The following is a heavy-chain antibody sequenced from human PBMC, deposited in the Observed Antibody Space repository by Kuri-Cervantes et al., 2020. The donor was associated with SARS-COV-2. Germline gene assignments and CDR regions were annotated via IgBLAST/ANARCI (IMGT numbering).Heavy chain of an antibody. CDR2: ISYDGSNK. V-gene: IGHV3-30-3*01. CDR1: GFTFSSYA. Sequence: GRSLRPSSAASGFTFSSYAMHWVRQAPGKGLEWVAVISYDGSNKYYADSVKGRFTISRDNSKITLYLQMNSLRAEDTAVYYCARAGGGSYYVWFDPWGQGTLVTVSS. J-gene: IGHJ5*02. CDR3: ARAGGGSYYVWFDP. D-gene: IGHD1-26*01.